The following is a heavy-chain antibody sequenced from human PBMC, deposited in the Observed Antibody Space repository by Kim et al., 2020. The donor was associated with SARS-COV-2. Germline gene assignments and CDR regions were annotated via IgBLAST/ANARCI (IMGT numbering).Heavy chain of an antibody. V-gene: IGHV3-15*01. CDR1: GFTVTDAW. Sequence: GGSLRLSCAASGFTVTDAWMSWVRQAPGEGLQWVGRITSEAAGGATDFAAPVKGRFTISRDDSTNTVYLQMDSLKTEDTGGYYCTWGVGLRGPGNYVNYWGQGNQVTVSS. J-gene: IGHJ4*02. CDR3: TWGVGLRGPGNYVNY. D-gene: IGHD1-26*01. CDR2: ITSEAAGGAT.